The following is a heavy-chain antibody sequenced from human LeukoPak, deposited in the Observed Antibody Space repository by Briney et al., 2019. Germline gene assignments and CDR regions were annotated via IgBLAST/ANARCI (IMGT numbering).Heavy chain of an antibody. V-gene: IGHV3-74*01. Sequence: GGSLRLSCAASEFTFSSYWMQWVRQAPGQGLMLVSRINTDGSSTSYADSVKGRFTISRDNAKNTLYLQMNSLRAEDTAVYYCARGGPRRGAYFDYWGQGTLVTVSS. CDR3: ARGGPRRGAYFDY. CDR1: EFTFSSYW. J-gene: IGHJ4*02. CDR2: INTDGSST.